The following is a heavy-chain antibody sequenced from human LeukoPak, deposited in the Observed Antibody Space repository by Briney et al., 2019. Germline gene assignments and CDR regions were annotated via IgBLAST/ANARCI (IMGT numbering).Heavy chain of an antibody. J-gene: IGHJ4*02. Sequence: GGSLRLSCAASGFTFSSNYMSWVRQAPGKGLECVSSLSFGGGTIYYADSVKGRFTISRDTSKNTLYLQMNSLRAEDTAIYYCAKEVVPGTSRSFDYWGQGTLVTVSS. CDR2: LSFGGGTI. V-gene: IGHV3-23*01. CDR3: AKEVVPGTSRSFDY. CDR1: GFTFSSNY. D-gene: IGHD2-2*01.